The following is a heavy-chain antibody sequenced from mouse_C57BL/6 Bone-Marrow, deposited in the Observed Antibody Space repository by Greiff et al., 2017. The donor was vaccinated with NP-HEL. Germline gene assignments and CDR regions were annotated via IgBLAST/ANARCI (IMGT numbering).Heavy chain of an antibody. J-gene: IGHJ2*01. CDR3: ARGGY. V-gene: IGHV1-80*01. CDR1: GYAFSSYW. Sequence: QVHVKQSGAELVKPGASVTISCKASGYAFSSYWMNWVKQRPGKGLEWIGQIYPGAGDTNYNGKLKGKATLTADKSYSTAYMQLSSLTSEDSAVYFCARGGYWGQGTTLTVSS. CDR2: IYPGAGDT.